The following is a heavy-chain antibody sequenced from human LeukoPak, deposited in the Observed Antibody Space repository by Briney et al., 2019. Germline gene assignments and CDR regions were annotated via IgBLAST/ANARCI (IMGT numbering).Heavy chain of an antibody. V-gene: IGHV3-74*01. Sequence: GGSLRLSCAASGFAFRSYCMNWVRQAPGKGLLWVSRIASDGSSTTYADSVKGRFSISRGNAKNTLYLQTNSLRVEDTAVYYCARGRPHGNDYWGQGTLVTVSS. CDR1: GFAFRSYC. CDR3: ARGRPHGNDY. D-gene: IGHD4-23*01. J-gene: IGHJ4*02. CDR2: IASDGSST.